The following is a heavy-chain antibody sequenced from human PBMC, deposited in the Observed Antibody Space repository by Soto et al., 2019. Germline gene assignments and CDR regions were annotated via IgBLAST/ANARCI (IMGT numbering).Heavy chain of an antibody. CDR1: GGFLSESY. CDR2: INHVGGT. Sequence: PSETLSLTCAVYGGFLSESYWTWIRQPPGKGLEWIGEINHVGGTNYNPSLRSRVTMSVDTSQNQFSLRLISVTAADTAMYFCVRIRYQLPSSVLWLDTWCQGPPVT. D-gene: IGHD3-16*01. V-gene: IGHV4-34*01. J-gene: IGHJ5*02. CDR3: VRIRYQLPSSVLWLDT.